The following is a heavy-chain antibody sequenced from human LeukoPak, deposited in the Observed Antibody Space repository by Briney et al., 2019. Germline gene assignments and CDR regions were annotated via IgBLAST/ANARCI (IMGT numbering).Heavy chain of an antibody. J-gene: IGHJ4*02. Sequence: PGESLRLSCAASGFTFSSYEMNWVRQASGKGLEWVGRIRNKVNSYATTYAASVKGRFTISRDDSKNTAYLQMNSLKTEDTAIYYCTRHWDHDYGDFPHYYWGQGTLVTVSS. D-gene: IGHD4-17*01. CDR2: IRNKVNSYAT. V-gene: IGHV3-73*01. CDR3: TRHWDHDYGDFPHYY. CDR1: GFTFSSYE.